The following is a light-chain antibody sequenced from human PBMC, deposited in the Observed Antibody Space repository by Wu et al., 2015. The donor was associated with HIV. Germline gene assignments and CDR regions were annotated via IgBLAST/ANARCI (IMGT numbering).Light chain of an antibody. J-gene: IGKJ3*01. CDR2: DAS. CDR1: QSVSSY. Sequence: EIVLTQSPATLSLSPGERATLSCRASQSVSSYLAWYQQKPGQAPRLLIYDASNRATGIPARFSGSGSGTDFTLTISSLEPEDFAVYYCQQRSNWGGEFTFGPGDQSGYQT. V-gene: IGKV3-11*01. CDR3: QQRSNWGGEFT.